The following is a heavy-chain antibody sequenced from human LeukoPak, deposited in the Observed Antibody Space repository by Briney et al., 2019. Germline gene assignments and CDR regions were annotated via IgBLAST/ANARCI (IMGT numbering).Heavy chain of an antibody. J-gene: IGHJ4*02. Sequence: GGSLRLSCAASGFTFSSNAMSWVRQAPGKGLEWVATISGVYTDRYYADSVKGRFTISRDNAKNSLYLQMNSLRAEDTAVYYCARGIYYFDSWGQGTLVTVSS. D-gene: IGHD5-12*01. CDR1: GFTFSSNA. CDR2: ISGVYTDR. CDR3: ARGIYYFDS. V-gene: IGHV3-23*01.